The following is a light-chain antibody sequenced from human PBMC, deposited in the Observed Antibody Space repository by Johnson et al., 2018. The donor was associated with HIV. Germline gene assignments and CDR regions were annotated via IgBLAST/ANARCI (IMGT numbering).Light chain of an antibody. J-gene: IGLJ1*01. Sequence: QSVLTQPPSVSAAPGQKVTISCSGSSSNIGNNYVSWYQQLPGTAPKLLVYENIMRPSGIPDRFSGSKSGTSATLGIAGLQTGDAADYYCGTWDSSLSANVFGTGTKVTVL. V-gene: IGLV1-51*02. CDR1: SSNIGNNY. CDR3: GTWDSSLSANV. CDR2: ENI.